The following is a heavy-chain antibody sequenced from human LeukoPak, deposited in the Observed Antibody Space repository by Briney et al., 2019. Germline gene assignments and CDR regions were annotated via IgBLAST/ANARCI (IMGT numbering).Heavy chain of an antibody. J-gene: IGHJ3*01. CDR2: IGGGGVDR. D-gene: IGHD2-8*01. Sequence: GGSLRLSCVASGFTFTDFAMNWVRQVPGKGPEWVSHIGGGGVDREYEESVKGRFTVSRDNSRNILYLQMNSLRGEDTAIYYCVKDSIERNGVYDAFDVWGQGTKVTVAS. CDR1: GFTFTDFA. V-gene: IGHV3-23*01. CDR3: VKDSIERNGVYDAFDV.